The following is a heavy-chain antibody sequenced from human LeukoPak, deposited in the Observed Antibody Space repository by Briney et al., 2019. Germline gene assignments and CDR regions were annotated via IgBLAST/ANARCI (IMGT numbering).Heavy chain of an antibody. V-gene: IGHV4-61*02. J-gene: IGHJ1*01. D-gene: IGHD3-22*01. CDR1: GGSISSGSYY. Sequence: SQTLSLTCTVSGGSISSGSYYWSWIRQPAGKGLEWIGRIYTSGSTNYNPSLKSRVTISVDTSNNQFSLNLRSVTAADTAVYYCARRRYYDGSGYLEWGQGTLLSVSS. CDR2: IYTSGST. CDR3: ARRRYYDGSGYLE.